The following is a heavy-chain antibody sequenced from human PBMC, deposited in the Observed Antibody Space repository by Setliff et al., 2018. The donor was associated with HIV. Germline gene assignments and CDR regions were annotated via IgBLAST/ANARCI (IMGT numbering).Heavy chain of an antibody. V-gene: IGHV5-51*01. CDR3: AKSSGSYPLGFDP. D-gene: IGHD3-16*02. J-gene: IGHJ5*02. CDR1: GYSFTNFW. Sequence: LGESLKISCQASGYSFTNFWIGWVRQMPGKGLEWMGVFYPGDSDTMYSPVFEGQVTISVDTSINTAYLQWNSLKASDSGIYYCAKSSGSYPLGFDPWGQGTLVTVSS. CDR2: FYPGDSDT.